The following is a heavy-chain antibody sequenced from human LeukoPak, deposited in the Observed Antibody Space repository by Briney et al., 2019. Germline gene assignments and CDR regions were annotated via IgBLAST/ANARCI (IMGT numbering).Heavy chain of an antibody. Sequence: SETLSLTCTVSGGSISSSSYYWGWIRQPPGKGLEWIGSIYYSGSTYYNPSLKSRVTISVDTSKNQFSLKLSSVTAADTAAYYCASAPMVRGVPAAPFDYWGQGTLVTVSP. CDR2: IYYSGST. D-gene: IGHD3-10*01. J-gene: IGHJ4*02. V-gene: IGHV4-39*07. CDR3: ASAPMVRGVPAAPFDY. CDR1: GGSISSSSYY.